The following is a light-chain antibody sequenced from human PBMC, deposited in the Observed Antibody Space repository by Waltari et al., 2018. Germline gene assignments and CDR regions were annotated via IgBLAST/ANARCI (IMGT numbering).Light chain of an antibody. Sequence: IVMTQSPATLSVSPGERATVSCRASQSVSSNLAWYQQKPGQDPRLLIYDGSTRATDIPVRFSGSGSGTEFTLTISSVQSEDFAIYYCQQYDKWTLYTFGQGTKLEIK. CDR1: QSVSSN. J-gene: IGKJ2*01. CDR2: DGS. CDR3: QQYDKWTLYT. V-gene: IGKV3-15*01.